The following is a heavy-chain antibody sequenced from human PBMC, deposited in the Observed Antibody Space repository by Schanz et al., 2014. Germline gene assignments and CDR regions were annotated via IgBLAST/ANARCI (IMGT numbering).Heavy chain of an antibody. CDR1: GFTLSSYA. Sequence: QVQLLQFGGGVVQPGRSLRLSCAAYGFTLSSYAMHWVRQAPGKGLEWVAVISYDGSNKYYADSVKGRFTISRDNSKNTLYLQMNSLRAEDTALYYCARDSGPYYDKSMDVWGQGTTXAVSS. V-gene: IGHV3-30-3*01. CDR2: ISYDGSNK. CDR3: ARDSGPYYDKSMDV. D-gene: IGHD3-9*01. J-gene: IGHJ6*02.